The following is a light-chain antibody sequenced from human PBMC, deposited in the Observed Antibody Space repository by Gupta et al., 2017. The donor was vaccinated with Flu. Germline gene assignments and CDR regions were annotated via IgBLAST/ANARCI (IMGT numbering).Light chain of an antibody. Sequence: QSALTQPASVSGSPGQSITISCTGTSSDVGGYNYVSWYQQHPGKAPKLLIYEVSNRPSGVSNHFSGSKSGNTASLTIAGLQAEDEADYYCNSYTSSSAWVFGGGTKVTVL. J-gene: IGLJ2*01. CDR1: SSDVGGYNY. CDR3: NSYTSSSAWV. V-gene: IGLV2-14*01. CDR2: EVS.